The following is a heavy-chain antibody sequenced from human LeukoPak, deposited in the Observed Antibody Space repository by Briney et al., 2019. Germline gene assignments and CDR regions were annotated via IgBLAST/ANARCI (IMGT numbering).Heavy chain of an antibody. V-gene: IGHV1-69*13. J-gene: IGHJ6*03. CDR3: ARVREYCSSTSCYNYYYMDV. CDR1: GGTFSSYA. Sequence: ASVKVSCKASGGTFSSYAISWVRQAPGQGLEWMGRIIPIFGTANYAQKFQGRVTITADESTSTAYMELSSLRSEDTAVYYCARVREYCSSTSCYNYYYMDVWGKGTTVTVSS. D-gene: IGHD2-2*02. CDR2: IIPIFGTA.